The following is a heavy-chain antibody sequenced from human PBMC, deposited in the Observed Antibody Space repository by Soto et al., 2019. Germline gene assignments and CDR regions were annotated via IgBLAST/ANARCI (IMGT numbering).Heavy chain of an antibody. J-gene: IGHJ5*02. V-gene: IGHV1-2*02. CDR3: ARVTLKAGNWFDP. Sequence: QVQLVQSGAEVKKPGASVKVSCKASGYTFTDYFIHWVRQAPGQGFEWMGWINPKSRGTNYAQKFQGRVTMTRDTSNNTAYKELRGLRSDDTAVYYCARVTLKAGNWFDPWGQGTLVTVSS. CDR2: INPKSRGT. CDR1: GYTFTDYF.